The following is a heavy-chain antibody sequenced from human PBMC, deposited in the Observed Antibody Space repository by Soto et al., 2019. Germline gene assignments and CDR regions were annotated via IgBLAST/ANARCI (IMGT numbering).Heavy chain of an antibody. V-gene: IGHV4-31*03. J-gene: IGHJ4*02. D-gene: IGHD3-9*01. CDR3: ARLWTGYYNDRPTSFDY. CDR2: IFSSGGT. Sequence: QVQLQESGPGLVKPSQTLSLTCTVSGGSISSGGYYWSWIRQHPGKGLEFIGYIFSSGGTYYNPSLKSRVTISVDTSKNPLSLRLRSVSAADTALYYCARLWTGYYNDRPTSFDYWGQGTLVTVSS. CDR1: GGSISSGGYY.